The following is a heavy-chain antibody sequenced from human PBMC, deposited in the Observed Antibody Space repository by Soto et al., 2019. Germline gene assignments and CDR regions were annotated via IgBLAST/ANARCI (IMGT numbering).Heavy chain of an antibody. CDR1: GFSFNTSG. J-gene: IGHJ6*02. CDR2: IAFDGSQE. CDR3: ATKVRVTNYLYYGMDV. Sequence: QVQLVESGGGVVQPGRALRLSCAASGFSFNTSGMHWVRQAPGKGLEWVAVIAFDGSQEFYGDSVRGRFTISRDNSKNTLLLQMKSLTPEDTAVYYCATKVRVTNYLYYGMDVWGQGTTVTGSS. D-gene: IGHD2-21*02. V-gene: IGHV3-30*03.